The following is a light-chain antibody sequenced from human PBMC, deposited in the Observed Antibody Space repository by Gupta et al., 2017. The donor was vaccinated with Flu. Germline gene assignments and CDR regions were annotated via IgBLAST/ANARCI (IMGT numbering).Light chain of an antibody. CDR2: DAS. Sequence: PATLSLSPGERATLYCRASQSDYIYLAWYQQKPGQTPRLLIYDASNRATGVPASFIGSGSGTDFTLTISSLEPEDFAVYYCQHRDNVPITFGRGTRVDI. J-gene: IGKJ4*01. CDR3: QHRDNVPIT. CDR1: QSDYIY. V-gene: IGKV3-11*01.